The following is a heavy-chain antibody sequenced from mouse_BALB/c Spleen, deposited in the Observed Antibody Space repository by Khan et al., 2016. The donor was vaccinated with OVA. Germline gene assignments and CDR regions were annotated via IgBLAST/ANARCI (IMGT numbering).Heavy chain of an antibody. V-gene: IGHV2-9*02. CDR1: GFSLTSYG. Sequence: QVQLMESGPGLVAPSQSLSLTCTVSGFSLTSYGVHWIRQPPGKGLEWLGVIWAGGSTNYNSALMSRLSISKDNSKSQVFLKMNSLQTDDTAIYFCARNGEPDYFDYWGQGTTLTVSS. J-gene: IGHJ2*01. CDR3: ARNGEPDYFDY. CDR2: IWAGGST.